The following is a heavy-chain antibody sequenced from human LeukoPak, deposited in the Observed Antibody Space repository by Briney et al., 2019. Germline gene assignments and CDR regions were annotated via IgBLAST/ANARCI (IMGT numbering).Heavy chain of an antibody. Sequence: ASVTVSFKASGYTFTCYYVHWVRQAPGQGLEWMGWINPNSGDTNFAQKFQGRVTMTRDTSISTAYMELSRLRSDDTAVYYCARGDNYDILTGYQTPSHLSDYWGQGTLVTVSS. CDR1: GYTFTCYY. V-gene: IGHV1-2*02. CDR3: ARGDNYDILTGYQTPSHLSDY. J-gene: IGHJ4*02. CDR2: INPNSGDT. D-gene: IGHD3-9*01.